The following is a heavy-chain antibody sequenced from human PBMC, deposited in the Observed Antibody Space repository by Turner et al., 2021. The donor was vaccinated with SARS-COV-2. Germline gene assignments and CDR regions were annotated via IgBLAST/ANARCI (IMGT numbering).Heavy chain of an antibody. CDR2: INPNSGGT. V-gene: IGHV1-2*02. CDR3: ARALSSSSGDFDY. CDR1: GYTFTGYY. J-gene: IGHJ4*02. D-gene: IGHD6-6*01. Sequence: QVQLVQSGAEVKNPGASVKVSCKDSGYTFTGYYMPWVRQAPGQGLEWMGWINPNSGGTNKAQKIQGRVTMTRDTTSSTAYMELSRLRSDDTAVYYCARALSSSSGDFDYWGQGTLVTDST.